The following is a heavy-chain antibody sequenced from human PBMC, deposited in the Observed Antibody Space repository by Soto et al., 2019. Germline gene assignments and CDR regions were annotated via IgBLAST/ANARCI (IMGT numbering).Heavy chain of an antibody. Sequence: SGPTLVSPTQTLTLTCTFSGFSLSTSGVGVGWIRQPPGKALEWLALIYWNDDKRYSPSLKSRLTITKDTSKNQVVLTMTNMDPVDTATYYCAHRRSEYYVFWCGYYGGLFSPWGQGTLVTVSA. V-gene: IGHV2-5*01. CDR1: GFSLSTSGVG. J-gene: IGHJ5*02. D-gene: IGHD3-3*01. CDR2: IYWNDDK. CDR3: AHRRSEYYVFWCGYYGGLFSP.